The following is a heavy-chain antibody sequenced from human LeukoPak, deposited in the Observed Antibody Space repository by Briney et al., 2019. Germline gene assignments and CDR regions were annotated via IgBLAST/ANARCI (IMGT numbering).Heavy chain of an antibody. V-gene: IGHV1-2*02. CDR3: ARVNAGLLGYYYGMDV. D-gene: IGHD1-26*01. J-gene: IGHJ6*02. CDR1: GYTFTGYY. CDR2: INPNSGGT. Sequence: ASVKVSCKASGYTFTGYYMHWVRQAPGQGLEWMGWINPNSGGTNYAQKFQGRVTMTRDTSISTAYVELSRLRSDDTAVYYCARVNAGLLGYYYGMDVWGQGTTVTVSS.